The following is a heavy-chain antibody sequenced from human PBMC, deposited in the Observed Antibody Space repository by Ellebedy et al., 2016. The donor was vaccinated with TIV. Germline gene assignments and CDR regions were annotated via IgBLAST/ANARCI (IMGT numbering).Heavy chain of an antibody. D-gene: IGHD2-15*01. CDR3: ARDSDSGWYFDI. Sequence: MPSETLSLTCAISGDSVSSNNAAWNWIRQSPSRGLEWLGRTYFRSEWYNDYAASVKSRITINPDTSKNQFSLQLSSVSTDDTAVYYCARDSDSGWYFDIWGRGTLVTVSS. J-gene: IGHJ2*01. V-gene: IGHV6-1*01. CDR1: GDSVSSNNAA. CDR2: TYFRSEWYN.